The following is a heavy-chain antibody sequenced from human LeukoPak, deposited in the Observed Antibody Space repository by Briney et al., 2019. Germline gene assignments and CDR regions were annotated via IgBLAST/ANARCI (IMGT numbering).Heavy chain of an antibody. J-gene: IGHJ4*02. CDR1: GYRFTSYG. CDR2: ISAYNDNT. V-gene: IGHV1-18*01. Sequence: ASVKVSCKASGYRFTSYGITWVRQAPGQGLEWMGWISAYNDNTNYEQKFQGRVTLTTVPSTRTAYMELRSLRSDDTALYYCTRDLPYGSSPKTPIDFWGQGTLVTVSS. CDR3: TRDLPYGSSPKTPIDF. D-gene: IGHD6-6*01.